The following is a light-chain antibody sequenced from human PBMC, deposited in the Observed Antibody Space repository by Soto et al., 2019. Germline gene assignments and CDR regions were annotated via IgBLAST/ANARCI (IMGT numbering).Light chain of an antibody. J-gene: IGKJ1*01. CDR3: QQYDSSPWT. V-gene: IGKV3-20*01. Sequence: EIVLTQSPGTLSLSPGERATLSCRASQSISSSYLAWYQQKPGQAPRLLIYAVSSRATGIPDRFSGSGSGTGFTLTISRLEPEDFAVYVGQQYDSSPWTFGQGTKVEIK. CDR2: AVS. CDR1: QSISSSY.